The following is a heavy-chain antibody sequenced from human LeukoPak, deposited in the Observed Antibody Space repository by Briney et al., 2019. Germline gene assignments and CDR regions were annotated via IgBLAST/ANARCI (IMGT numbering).Heavy chain of an antibody. J-gene: IGHJ6*02. V-gene: IGHV3-7*05. CDR3: ARVGHDFWSGYYSYGMDV. D-gene: IGHD3-3*01. CDR1: GFTFSSYW. CDR2: IKQDGSEK. Sequence: GGSLRLSCAASGFTFSSYWMSWVRQAPGKGLEWVANIKQDGSEKYYVDSVKGRFTISRDNAKISLYLQMNSLRAEDTAVYYCARVGHDFWSGYYSYGMDVWGQGTTVTVSS.